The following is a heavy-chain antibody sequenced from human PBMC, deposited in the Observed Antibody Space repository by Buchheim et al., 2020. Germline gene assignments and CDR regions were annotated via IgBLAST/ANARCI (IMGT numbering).Heavy chain of an antibody. CDR3: AREGMATYYYYYGMDV. D-gene: IGHD5-24*01. CDR2: IYYSGST. V-gene: IGHV4-39*07. J-gene: IGHJ6*02. Sequence: QLQLQESGPGLVKPPETLSLTCTVSGGSISSSSYYWGWIRQPPGKGLEWIGSIYYSGSTYYNPSLKSRVTISVDTSKNQFSLKLSSVTAADTAVYYCAREGMATYYYYYGMDVWGQGTT. CDR1: GGSISSSSYY.